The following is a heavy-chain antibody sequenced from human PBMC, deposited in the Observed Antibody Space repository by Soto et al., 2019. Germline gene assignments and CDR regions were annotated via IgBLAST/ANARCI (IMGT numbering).Heavy chain of an antibody. Sequence: ASVKVSCKASGYTFTRDQIHWVRQAPGQGLEWMGMIDPSGGKTNYAQKFQGRVTMTRDTSTSTVYMALSSLRSEDTAIYFCGRVMRSLLSITALDTWGQGTLVTVSS. J-gene: IGHJ5*02. CDR2: IDPSGGKT. V-gene: IGHV1-46*01. CDR3: GRVMRSLLSITALDT. CDR1: GYTFTRDQ. D-gene: IGHD3-10*01.